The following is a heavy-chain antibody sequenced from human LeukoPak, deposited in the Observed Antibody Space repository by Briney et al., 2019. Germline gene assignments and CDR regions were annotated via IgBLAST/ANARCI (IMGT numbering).Heavy chain of an antibody. CDR3: AKDKIVVAGNFDY. D-gene: IGHD3-22*01. Sequence: GGSLRLSCAASGFTVSNTFMSWVRQAPGKGLEWVSAISGGGGSTYYADSVKGRFIISRDNSKNTLYLQMNSLRAEDTAVYYCAKDKIVVAGNFDYWGQGTLVTVSS. V-gene: IGHV3-23*01. CDR2: ISGGGGST. J-gene: IGHJ4*02. CDR1: GFTVSNTF.